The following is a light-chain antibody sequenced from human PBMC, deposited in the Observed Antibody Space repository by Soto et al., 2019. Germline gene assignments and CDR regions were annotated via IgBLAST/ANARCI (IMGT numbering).Light chain of an antibody. J-gene: IGKJ1*01. CDR2: GAS. V-gene: IGKV3-20*01. CDR3: QQYGSPSRT. Sequence: EIVLTQYPGTLSLSPGERATLSCRPSQSVGSNSLAWYQQRPGQAPRLLIYGASSRATGIPVRFSGSESGTDFTLTISRLEPEDSAVYYCQQYGSPSRTFREGTKVEIK. CDR1: QSVGSNS.